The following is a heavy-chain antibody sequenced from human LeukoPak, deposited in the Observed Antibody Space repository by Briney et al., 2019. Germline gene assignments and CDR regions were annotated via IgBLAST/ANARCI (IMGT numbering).Heavy chain of an antibody. CDR2: ISAYNGNT. CDR3: ARKEGGYYDSSGYLRY. D-gene: IGHD3-22*01. J-gene: IGHJ4*02. CDR1: GYTFTSYG. Sequence: ASVKVSCKASGYTFTSYGISWVRQAPGQGLEWMGWISAYNGNTNYAQKLQGRVTMTTDTSTSTAYMELRSLRSDDTAVYYCARKEGGYYDSSGYLRYWGQGTLVTVSS. V-gene: IGHV1-18*01.